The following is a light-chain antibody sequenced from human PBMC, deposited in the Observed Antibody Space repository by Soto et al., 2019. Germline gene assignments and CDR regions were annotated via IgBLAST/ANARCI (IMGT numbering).Light chain of an antibody. CDR3: SLYTSENAYG. J-gene: IGLJ1*01. V-gene: IGLV2-18*01. Sequence: QSALTQPPSVSGSPGQSVTISCTGTSSDFVSYNRVSWYKKPPGTAPKLMIYEVSKRPSGVPDRFSGTKSGNTASLTISGRQAADEADYYCSLYTSENAYGFGAGTKVTVL. CDR1: SSDFVSYNR. CDR2: EVS.